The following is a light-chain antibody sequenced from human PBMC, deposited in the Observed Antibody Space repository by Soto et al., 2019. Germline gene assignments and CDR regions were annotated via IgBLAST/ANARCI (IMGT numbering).Light chain of an antibody. J-gene: IGKJ2*01. CDR3: QQFNSYPYT. CDR1: QGISSA. CDR2: DAS. Sequence: AIQLTQSPSSLSASVGDRVTITCRASQGISSALAWYQQKPGKAPNLLIYDASSLESGAPSRFSGSGSGTDFTLTISSLQPEDFATYYCQQFNSYPYTFGQGTKLEIK. V-gene: IGKV1-13*02.